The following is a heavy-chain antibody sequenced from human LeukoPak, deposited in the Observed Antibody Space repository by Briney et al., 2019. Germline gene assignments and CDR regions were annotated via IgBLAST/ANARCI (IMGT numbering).Heavy chain of an antibody. CDR1: GGSISSSSYY. D-gene: IGHD2-2*01. J-gene: IGHJ3*02. CDR2: IYYSGST. V-gene: IGHV4-39*01. Sequence: SETLSLTCTVSGGSISSSSYYWGWIRQPPGKGLEWIGSIYYSGSTYYNPSLKSRVTISVDTSKNQFSLKLSSVTAADTAVYYCARGPDCSSTSCYGALDAFDIWGQGTMVTVPS. CDR3: ARGPDCSSTSCYGALDAFDI.